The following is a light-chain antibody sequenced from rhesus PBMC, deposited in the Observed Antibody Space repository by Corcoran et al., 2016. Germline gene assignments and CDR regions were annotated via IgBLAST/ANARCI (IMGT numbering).Light chain of an antibody. V-gene: IGKV2-104*02. CDR3: MHGIKFPPWS. CDR2: EVS. J-gene: IGKJ1*01. CDR1: QSLLYSEDGNTY. Sequence: EIVMTQTPLSLSVTPGEPASISCRSSQSLLYSEDGNTYLDWYLQKPGHSPQLLIYEVSNQAPRVPNRVRGGGSDTDFTLKISRMGAQDVGIYYCMHGIKFPPWSFGQSTKVEIK.